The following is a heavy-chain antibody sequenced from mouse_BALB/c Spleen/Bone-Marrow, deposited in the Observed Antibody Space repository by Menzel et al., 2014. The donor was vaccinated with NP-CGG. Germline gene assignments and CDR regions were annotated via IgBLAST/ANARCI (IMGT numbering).Heavy chain of an antibody. V-gene: IGHV5-6*01. J-gene: IGHJ3*01. CDR2: INNGGTYT. D-gene: IGHD4-1*02. CDR3: ALNWDFAY. CDR1: GFTSSSYG. Sequence: EVQLQQSGGDLVKPGGSLKLSCAASGFTSSSYGMSWVRQTPDKRLEWVATINNGGTYTYYPDSVKGRFTISRDNAKNTLYLQMSSLKSEDTAMYYCALNWDFAYWGQGTLVTVSA.